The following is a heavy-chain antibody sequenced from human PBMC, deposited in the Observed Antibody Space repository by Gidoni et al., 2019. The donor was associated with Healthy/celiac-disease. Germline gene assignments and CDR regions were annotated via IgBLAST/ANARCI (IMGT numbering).Heavy chain of an antibody. CDR3: AREAGTIFGVGIRGYYFDY. D-gene: IGHD3-3*01. CDR2: MNPNSGNT. J-gene: IGHJ4*02. CDR1: GYTFTRYD. Sequence: QVQLVQSGAEVKKPGASVKVSCTASGYTFTRYDINWVRQATGQGLEWMGWMNPNSGNTGYAQKFQGRVTMTRNTSISTAYMELSSLRSEDTAVYYCAREAGTIFGVGIRGYYFDYWGQGTLVTVSS. V-gene: IGHV1-8*01.